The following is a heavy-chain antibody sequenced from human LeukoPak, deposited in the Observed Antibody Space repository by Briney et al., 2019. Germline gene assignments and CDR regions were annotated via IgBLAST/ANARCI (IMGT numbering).Heavy chain of an antibody. J-gene: IGHJ4*02. D-gene: IGHD3-9*01. Sequence: ASVKVSCKASGYTFTSYFMHWVRQASGQGLEWMGIINPSGGSTTYAQKFQGRVTMTRDTSTSTVYMELCSLRSEDTAVYYCSRGPSASDWFVFGGPYWGQGTLVTVSS. V-gene: IGHV1-46*01. CDR3: SRGPSASDWFVFGGPY. CDR2: INPSGGST. CDR1: GYTFTSYF.